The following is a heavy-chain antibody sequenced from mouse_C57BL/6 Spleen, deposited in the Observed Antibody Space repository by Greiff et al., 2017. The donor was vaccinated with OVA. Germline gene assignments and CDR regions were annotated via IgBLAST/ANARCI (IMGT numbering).Heavy chain of an antibody. CDR3: ARPPYDYGGGFAY. Sequence: QVQLKESGPELVKPGASVKISCKASGYSFTSYYIHWVKQRPGQGLEWIGWIYPGSGNTKYNEKFKGKATLTADTSSSTAYMQLSSLTSEDSAVYYCARPPYDYGGGFAYWGQGTLVTVSA. J-gene: IGHJ3*01. V-gene: IGHV1-66*01. CDR1: GYSFTSYY. CDR2: IYPGSGNT. D-gene: IGHD2-4*01.